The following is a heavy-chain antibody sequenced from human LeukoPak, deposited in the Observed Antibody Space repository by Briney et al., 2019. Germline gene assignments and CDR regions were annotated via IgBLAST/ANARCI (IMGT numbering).Heavy chain of an antibody. D-gene: IGHD3-22*01. CDR1: GFTFSSYA. CDR2: ISHDGSSK. Sequence: SXRLSCXASGFTFSSYAMHWVRQAPGKGLEWVAVISHDGSSKFYADSVKGRYTISRDNSKNTLYLQMNSLRAEDTAVYYCTLAYYDSSGYPIPWGQGTLVTVSS. CDR3: TLAYYDSSGYPIP. J-gene: IGHJ5*02. V-gene: IGHV3-30-3*01.